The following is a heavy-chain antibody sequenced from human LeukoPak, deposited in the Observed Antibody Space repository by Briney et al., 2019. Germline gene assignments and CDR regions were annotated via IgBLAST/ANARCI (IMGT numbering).Heavy chain of an antibody. D-gene: IGHD6-13*01. CDR2: IIPIFGTA. V-gene: IGHV1-69*05. CDR1: GGTFSSYA. CDR3: ARAIRYSSSWEYFDY. Sequence: GSSVKVSCKTSGGTFSSYAITWVRQAPGQGLEWMGRIIPIFGTANYAQKFQGRVTITTDESTSTAYMELSGLTSEDTAVYYCARAIRYSSSWEYFDYWGQGTLVTVSS. J-gene: IGHJ4*02.